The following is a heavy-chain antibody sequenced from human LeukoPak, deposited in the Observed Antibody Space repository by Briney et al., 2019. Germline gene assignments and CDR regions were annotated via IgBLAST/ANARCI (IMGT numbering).Heavy chain of an antibody. J-gene: IGHJ4*02. CDR1: GFTFSSYG. V-gene: IGHV3-33*01. CDR3: ARSPNYGDYSSVDY. D-gene: IGHD4-17*01. Sequence: GGSLRLSCAASGFTFSSYGMHWVRQAPGKGLEWVAVIWYDGSNKYYADSVKGRFTISRDNSKNTLCLQMNSLRAEDTAVYYCARSPNYGDYSSVDYWGQGTLVTVSS. CDR2: IWYDGSNK.